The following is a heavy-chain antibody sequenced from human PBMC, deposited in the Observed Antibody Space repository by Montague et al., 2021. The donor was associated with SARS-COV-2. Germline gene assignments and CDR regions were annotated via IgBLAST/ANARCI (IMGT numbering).Heavy chain of an antibody. CDR3: ARPGEVEPGIAIAATFDP. Sequence: SETLSLTCAVSDDSISTSTIYYWGWIRQPPGKGLEWIGSIYNSGRTFYNPSLKSRVTMSVDASKNQFSVRLTSVTAADSAVYYCARPGEVEPGIAIAATFDPWGQGILVTVSS. CDR2: IYNSGRT. D-gene: IGHD2-15*01. J-gene: IGHJ5*02. V-gene: IGHV4-39*01. CDR1: DDSISTSTIYY.